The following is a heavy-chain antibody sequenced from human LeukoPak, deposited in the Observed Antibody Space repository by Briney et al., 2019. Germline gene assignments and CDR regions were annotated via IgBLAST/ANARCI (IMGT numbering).Heavy chain of an antibody. Sequence: GRSLRLSCAASGFTFSSYGMHWVRQAPGKGLEWVAVIWYDGSNKYYADSVKGRFTISRDNSKNTLYLQMNSLRAEDTAVYYCARDESGDNDAFDFWGRGTLVTVSS. CDR1: GFTFSSYG. J-gene: IGHJ3*01. V-gene: IGHV3-33*01. CDR2: IWYDGSNK. D-gene: IGHD2-21*01. CDR3: ARDESGDNDAFDF.